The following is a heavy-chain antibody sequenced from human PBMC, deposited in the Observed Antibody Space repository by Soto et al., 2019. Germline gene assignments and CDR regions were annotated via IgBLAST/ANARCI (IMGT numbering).Heavy chain of an antibody. CDR2: IYYSGST. CDR3: ARQISPEDYMDV. J-gene: IGHJ6*03. V-gene: IGHV4-59*01. Sequence: KASETLSLTCTVSGGSISSYYWSWIRQPPGKGLEWIGYIYYSGSTNYNPSLKSRVTISVDTSKNQFSLKLSSVTAADTAVYYCARQISPEDYMDVWGKGTTVTVSS. CDR1: GGSISSYY.